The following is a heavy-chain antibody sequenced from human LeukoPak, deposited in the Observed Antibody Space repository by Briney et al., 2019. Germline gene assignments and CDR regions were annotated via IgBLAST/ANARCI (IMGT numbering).Heavy chain of an antibody. Sequence: GGSLRLSCAASGFTFRSYAMSWVRQAPGKGLEWVSTISATGGRTYYADSVKGLFTISRDNSKNTLHVQMNSLRAEDTAVYYCAPSIAVAGVFDYWGQGTLVTVSS. J-gene: IGHJ4*02. CDR1: GFTFRSYA. D-gene: IGHD6-13*01. V-gene: IGHV3-23*01. CDR2: ISATGGRT. CDR3: APSIAVAGVFDY.